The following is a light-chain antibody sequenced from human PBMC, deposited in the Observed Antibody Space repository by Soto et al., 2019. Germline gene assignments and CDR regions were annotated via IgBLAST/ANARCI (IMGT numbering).Light chain of an antibody. Sequence: GLKQSPGALSLKEGERATLSCRASQSVTTSYLAWYQQKPGQAPRLLIYGASSRAAGIPDRFSGSGSGTDFTLTISRLEPEDFAVYYCQQYGSSPPTFGPGSNVAIK. CDR3: QQYGSSPPT. J-gene: IGKJ3*01. V-gene: IGKV3-20*01. CDR2: GAS. CDR1: QSVTTSY.